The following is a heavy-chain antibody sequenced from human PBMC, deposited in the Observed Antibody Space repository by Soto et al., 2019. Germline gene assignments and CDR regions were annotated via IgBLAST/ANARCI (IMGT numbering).Heavy chain of an antibody. V-gene: IGHV1-18*01. CDR1: GYTFTSYS. CDR3: ARDGVAVTTGISGY. Sequence: QIQLVQSGAEVKKPGASVKVSCKASGYTFTSYSISWVRQAPGQGLEWMGWISVYNGNTKYAQDFQGRVTMTTDTSTSTAYMELRSLRSDDTAVYYYARDGVAVTTGISGYWGQGTLVTVSS. D-gene: IGHD4-4*01. CDR2: ISVYNGNT. J-gene: IGHJ4*02.